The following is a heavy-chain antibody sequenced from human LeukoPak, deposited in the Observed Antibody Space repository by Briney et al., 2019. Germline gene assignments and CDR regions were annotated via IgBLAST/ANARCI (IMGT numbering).Heavy chain of an antibody. V-gene: IGHV4-4*09. CDR1: GGSISSYY. CDR3: ARQLGLSSRSSWEAYAFDI. CDR2: IYTSGST. D-gene: IGHD6-13*01. J-gene: IGHJ3*02. Sequence: PSETLSLTCTVSGGSISSYYWSWIRQPPGKGLEWIGYIYTSGSTNYNPSLKSRVTISVDTSKNQFSLKLSSVTAADTAVYYCARQLGLSSRSSWEAYAFDIWGQGTMVTVSS.